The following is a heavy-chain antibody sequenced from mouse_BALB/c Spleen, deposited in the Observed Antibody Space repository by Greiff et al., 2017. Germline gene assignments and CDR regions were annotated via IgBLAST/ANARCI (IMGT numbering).Heavy chain of an antibody. CDR3: ARDYYGSGGYYYAMDY. CDR2: IWSGGST. D-gene: IGHD1-1*01. Sequence: VQLQQSGPGLVQPSQSLSITCTVSGFSLTSYGVHWVRQSPGKGLEWLGVIWSGGSTDYNAAFISRLSISKDNSKSQVFFKMNSLQANDTAIYYCARDYYGSGGYYYAMDYWGQGTSVTVSS. CDR1: GFSLTSYG. J-gene: IGHJ4*01. V-gene: IGHV2-2*02.